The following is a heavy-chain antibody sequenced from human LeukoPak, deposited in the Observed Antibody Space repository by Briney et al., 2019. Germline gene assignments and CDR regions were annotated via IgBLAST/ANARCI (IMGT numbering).Heavy chain of an antibody. J-gene: IGHJ5*02. CDR2: IWYDGSNK. CDR3: AKSPTPYGDYGWFDP. V-gene: IGHV3-33*06. Sequence: GGSLRLSCAASGFTFSSYGMHWVRQAPGKGLEWVAVIWYDGSNKYYADSAKGRFTISRDNSKNTLYLQMNSLRAEDTAVYYCAKSPTPYGDYGWFDPWGQGTLVTVSS. CDR1: GFTFSSYG. D-gene: IGHD4-17*01.